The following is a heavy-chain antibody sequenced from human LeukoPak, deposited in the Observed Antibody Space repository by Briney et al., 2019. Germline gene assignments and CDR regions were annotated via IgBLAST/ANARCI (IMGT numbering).Heavy chain of an antibody. CDR3: ARAPRGYCSSTSCSDWYFDL. J-gene: IGHJ2*01. CDR1: NYSIVSGYY. CDR2: IYHSGST. D-gene: IGHD2-2*01. V-gene: IGHV4-38-2*02. Sequence: SETLSLTCTVSNYSIVSGYYWGWIRQPPGKGLEWIGSIYHSGSTYYNPSLKSRVTISVDTSKNQFSLKLSSVTAADTAVYYCARAPRGYCSSTSCSDWYFDLWGRGTLVTVSS.